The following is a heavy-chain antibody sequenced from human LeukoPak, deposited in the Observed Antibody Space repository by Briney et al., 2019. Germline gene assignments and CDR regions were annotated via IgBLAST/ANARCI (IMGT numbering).Heavy chain of an antibody. Sequence: GGSLRLSCGASGFTFSSFGMHWLRQAPGKGLEWVATIWYDGSDKYYSDSVKGRFTISRDNAKNTLYLQMNSLRAEDTAVYYCARALGSPLDYWGQGTLVTVSS. J-gene: IGHJ4*02. CDR2: IWYDGSDK. CDR3: ARALGSPLDY. V-gene: IGHV3-33*01. D-gene: IGHD1-26*01. CDR1: GFTFSSFG.